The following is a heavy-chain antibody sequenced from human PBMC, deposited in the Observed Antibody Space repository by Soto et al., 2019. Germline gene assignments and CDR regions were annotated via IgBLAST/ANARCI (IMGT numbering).Heavy chain of an antibody. CDR3: ARHSLALRKNNWFDP. J-gene: IGHJ5*02. V-gene: IGHV4-39*01. D-gene: IGHD3-3*02. CDR2: IFYLGSS. CDR1: DDSIISSDFY. Sequence: SETLSLTCTVSDDSIISSDFYWGWVRQPPGKGLEWIGSIFYLGSSYYNPSLKSRVTMSVDTSKNQFSLRLRSVTAADTALYFCARHSLALRKNNWFDPWGQGIMVTVSS.